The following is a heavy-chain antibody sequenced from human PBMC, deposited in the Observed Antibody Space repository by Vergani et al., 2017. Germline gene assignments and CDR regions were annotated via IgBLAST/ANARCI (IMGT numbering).Heavy chain of an antibody. V-gene: IGHV3-23*04. Sequence: EVQLVESGGGLVQPGGSLRLSCAASGFTFSSYWMSWVRQAPGKGLEWVSYISSSGGSTYYADSVKGRFTISRDNSKNTLYLQMNSLRAEDTAVYYCARDRNPRLQQYHGWFDPWGQGTLVTVSS. CDR2: ISSSGGST. CDR1: GFTFSSYW. J-gene: IGHJ5*02. CDR3: ARDRNPRLQQYHGWFDP. D-gene: IGHD2-2*01.